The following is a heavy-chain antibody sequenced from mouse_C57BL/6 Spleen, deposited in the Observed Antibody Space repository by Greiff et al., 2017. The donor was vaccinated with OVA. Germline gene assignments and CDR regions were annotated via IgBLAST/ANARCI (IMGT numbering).Heavy chain of an antibody. CDR3: ARKGHDGDATFDY. J-gene: IGHJ2*01. V-gene: IGHV2-2*01. CDR2: IWSGGST. CDR1: GFSLTSYG. Sequence: QVQLQQSGPGLVQPSQSLSITCTVSGFSLTSYGVHWVRQSPGKGLEWLGVIWSGGSTDYNAAFISRLSISQDNSKSQVFFKMNSLQADDTAIDYCARKGHDGDATFDYWGQGTTLTVSS. D-gene: IGHD2-12*01.